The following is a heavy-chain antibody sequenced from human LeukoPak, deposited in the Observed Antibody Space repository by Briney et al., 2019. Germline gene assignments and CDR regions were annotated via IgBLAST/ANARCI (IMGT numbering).Heavy chain of an antibody. J-gene: IGHJ6*02. CDR3: ARVFGDYYYGMGV. D-gene: IGHD3-10*01. Sequence: GGSLRLSCAASGFTFSSYSMNWVRQAPGKGLEWVSYISSSSSTIYYADSVKGRFTISRDNAKNSLYLQMNSLRAEDTAVYYCARVFGDYYYGMGVWGQGTTVTVSS. CDR2: ISSSSSTI. CDR1: GFTFSSYS. V-gene: IGHV3-48*01.